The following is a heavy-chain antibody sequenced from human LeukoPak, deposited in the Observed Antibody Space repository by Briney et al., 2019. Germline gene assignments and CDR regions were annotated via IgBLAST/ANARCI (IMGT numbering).Heavy chain of an antibody. CDR3: ARDGVAPFDY. V-gene: IGHV4-30-4*01. CDR1: GGSVSSGEYY. CDR2: IYHSGST. J-gene: IGHJ4*02. D-gene: IGHD2-15*01. Sequence: SQTLSLTCTVSGGSVSSGEYYWSWIRQPPGKGLEWIGYIYHSGSTYYDPSLKSRVTISEDTSKNQFSLKLSSVTAADTAVYYCARDGVAPFDYWGQGTLVTVSS.